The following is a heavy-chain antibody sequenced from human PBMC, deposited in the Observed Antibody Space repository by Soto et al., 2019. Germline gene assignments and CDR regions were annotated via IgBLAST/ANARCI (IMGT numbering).Heavy chain of an antibody. CDR2: ISSSGDSP. J-gene: IGHJ4*02. Sequence: EVQRLESGGGLVQPGGSLRLSCAASGCTFSNYAMSWVRQAPGKGLEWVSAISSSGDSPYYADSGKGRFTVSRDNSNNTLYLQIHSLRVEDTAIYYCAINTIPHPHYLGQGTLVTVSS. V-gene: IGHV3-23*01. CDR3: AINTIPHPHY. D-gene: IGHD1-1*01. CDR1: GCTFSNYA.